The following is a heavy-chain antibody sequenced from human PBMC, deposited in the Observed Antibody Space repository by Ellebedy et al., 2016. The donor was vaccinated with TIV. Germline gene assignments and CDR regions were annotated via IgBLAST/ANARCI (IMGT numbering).Heavy chain of an antibody. CDR1: GFAFNTYG. Sequence: GESLKISCGASGFAFNTYGMTWVRQAPGKGLEWVSSISGNGDKTYYADSVKGRFNISRDNSKNTLSLRLRSLRADDTAVYFCAKSLVTGSDYPALVRVYWYFDLWGRGTLVTVSS. J-gene: IGHJ2*01. D-gene: IGHD3-10*01. CDR3: AKSLVTGSDYPALVRVYWYFDL. V-gene: IGHV3-23*01. CDR2: ISGNGDKT.